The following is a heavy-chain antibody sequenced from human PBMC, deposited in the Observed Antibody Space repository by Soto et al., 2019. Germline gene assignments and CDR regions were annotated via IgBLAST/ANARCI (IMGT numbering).Heavy chain of an antibody. J-gene: IGHJ4*02. CDR1: GGSISSYY. CDR3: ARRYGYSFDY. V-gene: IGHV4-59*08. D-gene: IGHD1-1*01. Sequence: QVQLQASGPGLVKPSETLSLTCTVSGGSISSYYWSWIRQPPGKGLEWIGYIYYSGSTNYNPSLKGRVTISVDTSKNQFSLKLSSVTAADTAVYYCARRYGYSFDYWGQGTLVSVSS. CDR2: IYYSGST.